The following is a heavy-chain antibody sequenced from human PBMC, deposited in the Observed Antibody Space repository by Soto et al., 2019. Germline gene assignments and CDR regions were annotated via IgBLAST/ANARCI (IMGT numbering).Heavy chain of an antibody. V-gene: IGHV4-34*01. Sequence: SETLSLTCAVYGGSFSGYYWSWIRQPPGKGLEWIGEINHSGSTNYNPSLKSRVTISEDTSKNQFSLKLSSVTAADTAVYYCARGLYDFWSGYRIDYWGQGTLVTAPQ. CDR2: INHSGST. CDR1: GGSFSGYY. D-gene: IGHD3-3*01. CDR3: ARGLYDFWSGYRIDY. J-gene: IGHJ4*02.